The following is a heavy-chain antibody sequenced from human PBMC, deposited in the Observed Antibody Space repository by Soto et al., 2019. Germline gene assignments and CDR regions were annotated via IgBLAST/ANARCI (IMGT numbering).Heavy chain of an antibody. J-gene: IGHJ4*02. CDR3: ASGIQLWLRRINNGYSG. Sequence: QVQLVQSGAEVKKPESSVKVSCKAPGGTFSTYAISWVRQAPGQGLEWMGGIIPMFGTANYAPRVQDRVTSTADESTNTVYMELSSLRSEDTAVYFCASGIQLWLRRINNGYSGWGQGTLVTVSS. CDR2: IIPMFGTA. V-gene: IGHV1-69*12. CDR1: GGTFSTYA. D-gene: IGHD5-18*01.